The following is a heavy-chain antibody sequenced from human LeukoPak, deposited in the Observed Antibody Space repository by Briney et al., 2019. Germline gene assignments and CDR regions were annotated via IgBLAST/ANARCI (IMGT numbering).Heavy chain of an antibody. CDR1: ELTFSAYR. V-gene: IGHV3-7*01. Sequence: GGSLRLPCAASELTFSAYRMSWVRQAPAKGLEWVAIINQDGSEKYYVDSVKGRFTIARDNAKNSLYLQMNSLRAEDTAVYYCARVYDILTAYYNFDYWGQGTRVTVSS. CDR3: ARVYDILTAYYNFDY. CDR2: INQDGSEK. D-gene: IGHD3-9*01. J-gene: IGHJ4*02.